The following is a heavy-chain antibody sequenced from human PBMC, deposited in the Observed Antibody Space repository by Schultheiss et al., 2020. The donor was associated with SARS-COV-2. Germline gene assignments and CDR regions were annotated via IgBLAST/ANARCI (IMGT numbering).Heavy chain of an antibody. CDR2: IKQDGSEK. CDR1: GFTFSSYA. Sequence: GGSLRLSCAASGFTFSSYAMHWVRQAPGKGLEWVANIKQDGSEKYYVDSVKGRFTISRDNAKNSLYLQMNSLRAEDTAVYYCAKESGSYFDYWGQGTLVTVSS. V-gene: IGHV3-7*01. CDR3: AKESGSYFDY. D-gene: IGHD3-10*01. J-gene: IGHJ4*02.